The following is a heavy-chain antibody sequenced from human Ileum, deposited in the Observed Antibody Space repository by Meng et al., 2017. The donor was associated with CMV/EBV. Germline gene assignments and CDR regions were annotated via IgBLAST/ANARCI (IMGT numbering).Heavy chain of an antibody. V-gene: IGHV4-30-4*01. D-gene: IGHD3-22*01. CDR2: IYYSGST. J-gene: IGHJ5*02. CDR1: GGSISSGDYY. CDR3: ARVNLDSLNWFDP. Sequence: TVAGGSISSGDYYWSWNSKPPGKGLEWIGYIYYSGSTYYNPSLKSRLTISVDTSKNQFSLKLTSVTAADTAVYYCARVNLDSLNWFDPWGQGTLVTVSS.